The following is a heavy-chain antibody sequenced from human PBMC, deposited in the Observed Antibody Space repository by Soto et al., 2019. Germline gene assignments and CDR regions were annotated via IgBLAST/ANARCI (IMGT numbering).Heavy chain of an antibody. V-gene: IGHV3-53*01. J-gene: IGHJ6*02. D-gene: IGHD6-19*01. CDR1: GFTVSSNY. CDR3: ARKSILGSGWPDIHYGMDV. CDR2: IYSGGST. Sequence: PGGSLRLSCAASGFTVSSNYMSWVRQAPGKGLEWVSVIYSGGSTYYADSVKGRFTISRDNSKNTLYLQMNSLRAEDTAVYYCARKSILGSGWPDIHYGMDVWGQGTTVTVSS.